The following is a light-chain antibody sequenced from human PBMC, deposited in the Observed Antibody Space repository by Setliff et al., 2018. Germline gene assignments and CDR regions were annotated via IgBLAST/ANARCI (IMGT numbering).Light chain of an antibody. CDR3: QVWDSGSEHYV. CDR2: QDS. V-gene: IGLV3-1*01. CDR1: KLGDKY. J-gene: IGLJ1*01. Sequence: SYELTQPPSVSVSPGQTASITCSGDKLGDKYACWYQQKPGQSPVLVIYQDSKRPSGIPERFSGSNSGNTATLTISRVEAGDEADYYCQVWDSGSEHYVFGTGTKVTVL.